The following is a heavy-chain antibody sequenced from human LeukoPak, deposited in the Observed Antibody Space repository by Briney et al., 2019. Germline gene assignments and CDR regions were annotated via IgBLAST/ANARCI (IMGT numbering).Heavy chain of an antibody. J-gene: IGHJ4*02. CDR3: SVLDYDSITDY. Sequence: GGSLRLSCAASGFTFTSYWMHWVRQAPGKRLVWVSRINSDGSSTVYADSVKGRFTISRDNAKNTLYLQMNSLRAEDTAVYYCSVLDYDSITDYWGQGTLVTVSS. D-gene: IGHD3-22*01. CDR2: INSDGSST. CDR1: GFTFTSYW. V-gene: IGHV3-74*01.